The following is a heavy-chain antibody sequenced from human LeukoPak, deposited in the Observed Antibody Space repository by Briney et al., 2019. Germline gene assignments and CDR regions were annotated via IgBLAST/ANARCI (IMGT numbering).Heavy chain of an antibody. CDR3: ARDHNYAFDN. CDR1: GFPFSDYS. Sequence: GGSLRLSCVASGFPFSDYSMNWVRQAPGKGLEWISYIGISSGNTKYADSVKGRFTIFGGSAKNSLYLQMNSLRVEDTAVYFCARDHNYAFDNWGQGTLVIVSS. D-gene: IGHD1-1*01. J-gene: IGHJ4*02. CDR2: IGISSGNT. V-gene: IGHV3-48*04.